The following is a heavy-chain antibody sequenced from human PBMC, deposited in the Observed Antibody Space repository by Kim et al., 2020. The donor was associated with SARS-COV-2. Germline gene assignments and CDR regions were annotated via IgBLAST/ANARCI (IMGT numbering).Heavy chain of an antibody. CDR3: ARGGSICGGNSAEIDY. V-gene: IGHV3-30*07. J-gene: IGHJ4*02. D-gene: IGHD2-21*02. Sequence: SVKGRFTISRDNSKNTLYLQMNSLRAEDTAVYYCARGGSICGGNSAEIDYWGQGTLVTVSS.